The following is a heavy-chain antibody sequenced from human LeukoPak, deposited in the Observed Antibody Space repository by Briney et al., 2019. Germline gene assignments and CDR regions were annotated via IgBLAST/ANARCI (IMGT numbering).Heavy chain of an antibody. J-gene: IGHJ3*01. CDR3: AREVPGVMVAFDL. CDR2: ISTTSSYT. D-gene: IGHD2-2*01. CDR1: GFIFSDYY. Sequence: GGSLRLSCAASGFIFSDYYMSWIRQAPGKGLEWVSYISTTSSYTAYADSVRGRFTISRDNAKNSQYLQLDSLRVEDTAVYYCAREVPGVMVAFDLWGQGTMVTVSP. V-gene: IGHV3-11*06.